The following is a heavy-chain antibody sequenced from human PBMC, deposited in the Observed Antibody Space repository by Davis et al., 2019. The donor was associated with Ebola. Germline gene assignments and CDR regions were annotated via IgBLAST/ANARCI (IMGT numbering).Heavy chain of an antibody. D-gene: IGHD6-13*01. J-gene: IGHJ5*02. V-gene: IGHV4-34*01. Sequence: PSETLSLTCAVYGGSFSGYYWSWIRQPPGKGLEWIGEINHSGSTNYNPSLKSRVTISVDTSKNQFSLKLSSVTAAETAVYYCARDGGNSSPYNWFDPWGQGTLVTVSS. CDR1: GGSFSGYY. CDR3: ARDGGNSSPYNWFDP. CDR2: INHSGST.